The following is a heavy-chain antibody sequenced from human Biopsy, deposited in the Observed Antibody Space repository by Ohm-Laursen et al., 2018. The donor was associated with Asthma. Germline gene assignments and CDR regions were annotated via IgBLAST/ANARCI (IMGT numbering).Heavy chain of an antibody. CDR2: ISYDGSNK. Sequence: SLRLSCSASGFTFSSYGMHWVRQAPGKGLEWVAVISYDGSNKYYADSVKGRFTMARDNSKNTLDLQMNSLREEDTAVYYCVRDGTDDAFDIWGQGTVVSVSS. D-gene: IGHD1-1*01. V-gene: IGHV3-30*03. CDR3: VRDGTDDAFDI. J-gene: IGHJ3*02. CDR1: GFTFSSYG.